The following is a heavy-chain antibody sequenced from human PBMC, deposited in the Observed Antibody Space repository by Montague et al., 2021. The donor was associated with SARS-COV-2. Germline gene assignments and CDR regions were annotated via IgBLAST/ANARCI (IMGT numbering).Heavy chain of an antibody. J-gene: IGHJ6*02. V-gene: IGHV3-33*01. Sequence: SLRLSCAASGFTFSSYGMHWVRQAPGKGLEWVAVIWYDGSNKYYADSVKGRFTISRDNSKNTLYLQMNSPRAEDTAVYYCAREGSGYSSGWYGYYYYGMDAWGQGTTVTVSS. CDR2: IWYDGSNK. CDR1: GFTFSSYG. CDR3: AREGSGYSSGWYGYYYYGMDA. D-gene: IGHD6-19*01.